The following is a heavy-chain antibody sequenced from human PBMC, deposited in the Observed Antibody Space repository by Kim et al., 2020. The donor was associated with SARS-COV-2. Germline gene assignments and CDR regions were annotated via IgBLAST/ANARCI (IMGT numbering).Heavy chain of an antibody. CDR1: GYTFTSYA. CDR3: ARDSSGYYYYAFDI. CDR2: INAGNGNT. V-gene: IGHV1-3*01. D-gene: IGHD3-22*01. Sequence: ASVKVSCKASGYTFTSYAMHWVRQAPGQRLEWMGWINAGNGNTKYSQKFQGRVTITRDTSASTAYMELSSLRSEDTAVYYCARDSSGYYYYAFDIWGQGTMVTVSS. J-gene: IGHJ3*02.